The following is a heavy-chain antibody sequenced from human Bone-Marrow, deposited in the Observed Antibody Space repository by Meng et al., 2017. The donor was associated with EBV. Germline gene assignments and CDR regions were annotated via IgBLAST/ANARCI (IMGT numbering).Heavy chain of an antibody. Sequence: QGQRGQSGAGVKKPGASVKVSCKASGYNFTGYYMHWVRQAPGQGLEWMGRINPNSGGTNYAQKFQGRVTMTRDTSISTAYMELSRLRSDDTAVYYCARMSYGSGSYYNWFDPWGQGTLVTVSS. CDR3: ARMSYGSGSYYNWFDP. V-gene: IGHV1-2*06. CDR1: GYNFTGYY. D-gene: IGHD3-10*01. J-gene: IGHJ5*02. CDR2: INPNSGGT.